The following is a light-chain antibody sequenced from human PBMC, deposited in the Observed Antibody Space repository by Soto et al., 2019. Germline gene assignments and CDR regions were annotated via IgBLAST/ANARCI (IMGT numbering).Light chain of an antibody. CDR2: DAS. CDR1: QSISSW. CDR3: QQYNSYSET. J-gene: IGKJ1*01. V-gene: IGKV1-5*01. Sequence: DIQMTQSPSTLSASVGDRVTITCRASQSISSWLAWYQQKPGKAPKLLIYDASSLESGVPSRFSGSGSGTEFTLTISSLQPDDFATYCCQQYNSYSETFRQGTNVEIK.